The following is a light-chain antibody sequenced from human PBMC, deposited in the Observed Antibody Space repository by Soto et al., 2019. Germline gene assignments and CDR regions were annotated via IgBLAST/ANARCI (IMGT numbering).Light chain of an antibody. CDR1: QSVSSSY. V-gene: IGKV3-20*01. J-gene: IGKJ5*01. CDR2: GAS. Sequence: EIVLTQSPGTLSLSPGERATLSCRASQSVSSSYLAWYQHKPCQAPSLLIYGASIRSTGIPDRFSGSGSVKDFTLSISRLEPEDVAVYYCQQYGSSPITFGQGTRLEIK. CDR3: QQYGSSPIT.